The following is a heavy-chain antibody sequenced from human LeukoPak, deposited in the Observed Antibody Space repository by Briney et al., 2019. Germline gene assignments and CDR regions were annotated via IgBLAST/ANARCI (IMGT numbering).Heavy chain of an antibody. J-gene: IGHJ4*02. CDR2: ISSSGSTI. CDR3: ARDSHYSSGWHYFDY. V-gene: IGHV3-11*01. D-gene: IGHD6-19*01. CDR1: GFTFSDYY. Sequence: GGSLRLSCAASGFTFSDYYMSWIRQAPGKGLEWVSYISSSGSTIYYADSVKGRFTISRDNAKNSLYLQMNSLRAEDTAVYYCARDSHYSSGWHYFDYWGQGTLVTVSS.